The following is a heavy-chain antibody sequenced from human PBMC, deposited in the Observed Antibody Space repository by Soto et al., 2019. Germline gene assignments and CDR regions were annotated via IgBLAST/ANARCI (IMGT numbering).Heavy chain of an antibody. CDR3: SRIAVSGPITGFDY. J-gene: IGHJ4*02. Sequence: QLQLQESGPRLVKPSETLSLTCTVSGGSISNSSYLWGWIRQPPGKGLQWIGSVSYSGSTYYNPSLKSRVTISVDTSKTQSSLRLSSVTAADPAVYYCSRIAVSGPITGFDYWGQGALVTVSS. D-gene: IGHD6-19*01. CDR1: GGSISNSSYL. V-gene: IGHV4-39*01. CDR2: VSYSGST.